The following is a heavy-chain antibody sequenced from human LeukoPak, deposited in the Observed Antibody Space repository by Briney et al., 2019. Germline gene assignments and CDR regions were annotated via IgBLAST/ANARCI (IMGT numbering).Heavy chain of an antibody. CDR1: GGSISSGDYS. CDR2: IYYSGST. J-gene: IGHJ5*02. CDR3: ARDRLGYCSGGSCQMA. V-gene: IGHV4-30-4*01. Sequence: SQTLSLTCTVSGGSISSGDYSWSWIRQPPGKGLEWIGYIYYSGSTYYNPSLKSRVTISVDTSKNQFSLKLSSVTAADTAVYYCARDRLGYCSGGSCQMAWGQGTLVTVSS. D-gene: IGHD2-15*01.